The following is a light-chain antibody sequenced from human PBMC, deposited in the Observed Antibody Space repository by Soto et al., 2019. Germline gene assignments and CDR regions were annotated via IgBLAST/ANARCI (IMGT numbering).Light chain of an antibody. Sequence: QSVLTQPASVSGSPGESITISCTGTSSVVGTYNLVTWYQQHPGRVPKLILYEGNKRPSGVSSRFSASKSGNTASLTISGLQAEDEADYFCCAYAPSRTLLFGGGTKVPV. J-gene: IGLJ2*01. V-gene: IGLV2-23*01. CDR2: EGN. CDR3: CAYAPSRTLL. CDR1: SSVVGTYNL.